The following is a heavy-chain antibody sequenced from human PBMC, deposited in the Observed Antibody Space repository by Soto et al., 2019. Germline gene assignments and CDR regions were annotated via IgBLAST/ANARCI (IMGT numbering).Heavy chain of an antibody. CDR2: IKSKTDGGTT. CDR1: GFTFSNAW. D-gene: IGHD7-27*01. J-gene: IGHJ3*01. CDR3: TTDMGLNWGSDGFDV. V-gene: IGHV3-15*01. Sequence: GGSLRLSCAASGFTFSNAWMSWVRQAPGKGLEWVGRIKSKTDGGTTDYAAPVEGRFTNSGDDSKKQLYMQRNSLKTEDADVVYCTTDMGLNWGSDGFDVWGKGTMVTVSS.